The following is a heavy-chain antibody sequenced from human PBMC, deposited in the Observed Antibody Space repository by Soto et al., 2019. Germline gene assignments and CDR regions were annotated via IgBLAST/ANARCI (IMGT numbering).Heavy chain of an antibody. D-gene: IGHD1-1*01. CDR2: ISKSSSLI. CDR1: GFIFSSFT. CDR3: VRGDDRVD. V-gene: IGHV3-21*01. J-gene: IGHJ4*02. Sequence: EVQLVESGGGLVKPGGSLRLSCVGSGFIFSSFTMTWVRQAPGMGLQYLASISKSSSLIYYADSVRGRFIISRDNYKDSVFLQMYSRRAEDTAMYYCVRGDDRVDWGQGTLVTVSS.